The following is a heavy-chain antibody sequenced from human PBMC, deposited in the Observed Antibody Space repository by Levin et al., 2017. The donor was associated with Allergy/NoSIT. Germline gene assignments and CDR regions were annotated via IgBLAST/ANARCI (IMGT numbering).Heavy chain of an antibody. Sequence: GESLKISCAASGFTFDDYGMTWVRQAPGKGLEWVSAINWNGGTIGYADSVKGRFTISRDNAKNFLYLQMNSLRAEDTALYYCARTSYSGSFLVCYFVFWRHGTLLTVSS. J-gene: IGHJ4*01. CDR1: GFTFDDYG. CDR3: ARTSYSGSFLVCYFVF. CDR2: INWNGGTI. D-gene: IGHD3-10*01. V-gene: IGHV3-20*04.